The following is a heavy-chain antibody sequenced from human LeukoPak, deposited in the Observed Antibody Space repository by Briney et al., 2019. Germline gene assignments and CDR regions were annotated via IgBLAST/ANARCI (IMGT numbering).Heavy chain of an antibody. CDR2: IRSKAYGGTT. V-gene: IGHV3-49*04. CDR1: GFTFGDYA. D-gene: IGHD3-3*01. CDR3: TSLRFLEWFHDY. J-gene: IGHJ4*02. Sequence: GWSLRLSCTASGFTFGDYAMCWVHQAPGKGLEWVGFIRSKAYGGTTEYAASVKGRFTISRDDSKSIAYLQMNSRKTEDSAVYYCTSLRFLEWFHDYWGQGTLVTVSS.